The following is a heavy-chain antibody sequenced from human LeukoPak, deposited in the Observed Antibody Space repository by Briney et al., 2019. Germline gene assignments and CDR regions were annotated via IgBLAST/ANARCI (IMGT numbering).Heavy chain of an antibody. D-gene: IGHD3-22*01. CDR3: ARDSNYYDSSGYYY. V-gene: IGHV3-53*01. CDR1: GFTVSSNY. J-gene: IGHJ4*02. CDR2: IYSGGST. Sequence: GGSLRLSCAASGFTVSSNYMSWVRQAPGKGLEWVSVIYSGGSTYYADSVKGRFTISRDNSKNTLYLQMNSLRAEDTAVYYCARDSNYYDSSGYYYWGQGTLVTVSS.